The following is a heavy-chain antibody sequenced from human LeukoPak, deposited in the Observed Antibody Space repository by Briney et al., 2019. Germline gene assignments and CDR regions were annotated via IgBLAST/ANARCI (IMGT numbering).Heavy chain of an antibody. V-gene: IGHV5-51*01. Sequence: GEALKISCKGSGYSITTDWIGRVRQMPGKGLGWGGTVYLGDSDTTYSPSFQGQVTISADKAISTAYLQWSSLKASDSAMYYCARQLVVATTPYFDHWGQGTLVTVSS. CDR2: VYLGDSDT. D-gene: IGHD2-15*01. CDR1: GYSITTDW. CDR3: ARQLVVATTPYFDH. J-gene: IGHJ4*02.